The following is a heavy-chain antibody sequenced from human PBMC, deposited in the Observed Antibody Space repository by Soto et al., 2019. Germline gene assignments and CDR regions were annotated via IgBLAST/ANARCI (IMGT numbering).Heavy chain of an antibody. D-gene: IGHD4-17*01. CDR2: IYHNGNS. CDR3: ARHISVPTTRGFDY. CDR1: GASISSNW. Sequence: QVHLQESGPGLVKPSGTLSLTCDASGASISSNWWSWVRQPPGKGLEWVGEIYHNGNSHYNPSLEGRATMSMDMSKNQISLRLTSVTAADTAVYYWARHISVPTTRGFDYWGQGALVPVSS. J-gene: IGHJ4*02. V-gene: IGHV4-4*02.